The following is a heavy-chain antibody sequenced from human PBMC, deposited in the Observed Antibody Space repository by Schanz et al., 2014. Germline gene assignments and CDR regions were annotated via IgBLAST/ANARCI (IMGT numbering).Heavy chain of an antibody. CDR1: GFTFSDYY. Sequence: EVQLVESGGGLVRPGGSLRLSCAASGFTFSDYYMSWIRQAPGKGLEWVSGITRQGTTYYADFVKGRFSISRDLSSNTLYLQMNSLRAEDTAVYYCARDHQWLARYYMDVWGKGTTVTVSS. J-gene: IGHJ6*03. V-gene: IGHV3-66*01. CDR2: ITRQGTT. CDR3: ARDHQWLARYYMDV. D-gene: IGHD6-19*01.